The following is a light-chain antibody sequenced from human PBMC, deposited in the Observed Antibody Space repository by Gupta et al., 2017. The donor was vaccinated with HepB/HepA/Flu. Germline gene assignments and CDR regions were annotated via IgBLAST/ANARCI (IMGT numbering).Light chain of an antibody. CDR2: EIN. CDR1: SSDMGSYIY. CDR3: SSSVGGGRYV. Sequence: QSALTQPASVSGSPEQSITISCTGTSSDMGSYIYVSWFQHHPGKAPKVMIYEINKRPSGVSNRFAGYTAGKTAFLTXSXHQAEEXADYYCSSSVGGGRYVFGTGTKVTVL. J-gene: IGLJ1*01. V-gene: IGLV2-23*02.